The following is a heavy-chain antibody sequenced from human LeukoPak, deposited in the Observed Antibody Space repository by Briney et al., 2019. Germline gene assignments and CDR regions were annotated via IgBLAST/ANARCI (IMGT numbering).Heavy chain of an antibody. V-gene: IGHV3-23*01. CDR3: AKDQGNCYGGSGTYGAMDY. Sequence: GGSLRLSCAASGFTFSSYAMSWVRQAPGKGLEWVSTISGSRGLTHYADSVKGRFTVSRDNSKNTLYLQMNNLRAADTALYFCAKDQGNCYGGSGTYGAMDYWGQGTLVTVSS. CDR1: GFTFSSYA. D-gene: IGHD3-22*01. CDR2: ISGSRGLT. J-gene: IGHJ4*02.